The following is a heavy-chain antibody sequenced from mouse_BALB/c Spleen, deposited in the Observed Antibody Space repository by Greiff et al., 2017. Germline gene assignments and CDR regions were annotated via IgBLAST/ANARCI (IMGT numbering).Heavy chain of an antibody. J-gene: IGHJ2*01. V-gene: IGHV1-66*01. CDR3: ACYDY. Sequence: QVQLKQSGPELVKPGASVKISCKSSGYSFTSYYIHWVKQRPGQGLEWIGCIFPGSGNTKYNEKFKGKATLTADTSSSTAYMQLSSLTSEASAVYFCACYDYWGRGTTLTVSS. CDR2: IFPGSGNT. D-gene: IGHD1-1*01. CDR1: GYSFTSYY.